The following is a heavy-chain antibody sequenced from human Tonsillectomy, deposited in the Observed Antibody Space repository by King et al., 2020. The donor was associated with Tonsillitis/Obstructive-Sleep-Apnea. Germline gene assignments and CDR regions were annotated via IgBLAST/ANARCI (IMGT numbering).Heavy chain of an antibody. J-gene: IGHJ4*02. CDR2: ISYDGSNK. V-gene: IGHV3-30*04. CDR1: GFTFSDYA. CDR3: ARGERGVPTTLDY. Sequence: VQLVESGGGVVQPGRSLRLSCAASGFTFSDYAMHWVRQAPGKGLEWVAVISYDGSNKYYADSVKGRFTISRDTSKNTLYLQMNNLRAEDTAVYYCARGERGVPTTLDYWGQGTLVTVSS. D-gene: IGHD5-12*01.